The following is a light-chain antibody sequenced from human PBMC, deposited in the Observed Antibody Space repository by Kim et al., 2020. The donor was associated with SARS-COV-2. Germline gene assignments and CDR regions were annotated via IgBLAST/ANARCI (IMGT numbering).Light chain of an antibody. CDR3: QQRYDWPLT. Sequence: LSPGERATLSCRASQSVGNSVAWFQQKPGQAPRLLIFETSNRDTGIPARFSGSGSGTGFTLTISSLEPEDFAVYYCQQRYDWPLTFGGGTKVEIK. CDR1: QSVGNS. J-gene: IGKJ4*01. CDR2: ETS. V-gene: IGKV3-11*01.